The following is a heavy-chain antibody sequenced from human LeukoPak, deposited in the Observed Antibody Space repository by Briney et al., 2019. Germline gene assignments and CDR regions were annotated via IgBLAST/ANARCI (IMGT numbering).Heavy chain of an antibody. J-gene: IGHJ3*02. D-gene: IGHD3-10*01. CDR2: MFHSGNA. Sequence: PSETLSLTCTVSGYSISSGYYWGWIRQPPGKGLEWIGSMFHSGNAYYNPSLESRVTISLDTSKNQFSLKVSSVTAADTAVYYCARAPLSGEFFGRAFDIWGQGTVVTVSS. CDR3: ARAPLSGEFFGRAFDI. V-gene: IGHV4-38-2*02. CDR1: GYSISSGYY.